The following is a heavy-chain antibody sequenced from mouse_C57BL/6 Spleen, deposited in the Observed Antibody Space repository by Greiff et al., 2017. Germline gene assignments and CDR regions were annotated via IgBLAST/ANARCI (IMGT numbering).Heavy chain of an antibody. V-gene: IGHV1-52*01. CDR2: IDPSDSET. D-gene: IGHD4-1*01. CDR3: ARSELGLYYARDD. J-gene: IGHJ4*01. CDR1: GYTFTSYW. Sequence: QVQLQQPGAELVRPGSSVKLSCKASGYTFTSYWMHWVKQRPIQGLEWIGNIDPSDSETHYNQKFKDKATLTVDKSSSTAYMQLSSLTSEDSAVYYCARSELGLYYARDDWGQGTSVTASS.